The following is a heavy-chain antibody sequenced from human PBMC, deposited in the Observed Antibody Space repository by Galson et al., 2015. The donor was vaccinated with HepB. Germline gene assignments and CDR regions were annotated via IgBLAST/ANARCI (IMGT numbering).Heavy chain of an antibody. CDR3: AKDRNSTSPGTYGMDV. J-gene: IGHJ6*02. D-gene: IGHD6-6*01. Sequence: SLRLSCAASGFPFSTYTMSWVRQAPGKGLEWVSAISGSGGTTYYADSVRGRFTISRDNTKRTLYLQMSRLRGEDTALYYCAKDRNSTSPGTYGMDVWGQGTTVTVFS. CDR2: ISGSGGTT. V-gene: IGHV3-23*01. CDR1: GFPFSTYT.